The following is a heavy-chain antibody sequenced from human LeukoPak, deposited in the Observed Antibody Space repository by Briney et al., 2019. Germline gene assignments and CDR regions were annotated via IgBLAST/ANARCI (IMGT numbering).Heavy chain of an antibody. CDR1: GYTFTGYY. Sequence: ASVKVSCKASGYTFTGYYMHWVRQAPGQGLEWMGGIIPIFGTANYAQKFQGRVTITADKSTSTAYMELSSLRSEDTAVYYCARAQYPDAFDIWGQGTMVTVSS. CDR3: ARAQYPDAFDI. V-gene: IGHV1-69*06. CDR2: IIPIFGTA. J-gene: IGHJ3*02. D-gene: IGHD2/OR15-2a*01.